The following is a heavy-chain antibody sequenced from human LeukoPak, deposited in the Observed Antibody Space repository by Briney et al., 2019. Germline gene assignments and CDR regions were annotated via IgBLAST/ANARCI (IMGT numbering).Heavy chain of an antibody. V-gene: IGHV1-18*01. J-gene: IGHJ6*02. Sequence: ASVKVSCKASGYTFTSYGISWVRQAPGQGLEWMGWISAYNGNTNYAQKLQGRVTMTTDTSTSTAYMELRSLRSDDTAVYYCASSRSIVGHYYYYGMDVWDQGTTVTVSS. D-gene: IGHD2-21*01. CDR2: ISAYNGNT. CDR1: GYTFTSYG. CDR3: ASSRSIVGHYYYYGMDV.